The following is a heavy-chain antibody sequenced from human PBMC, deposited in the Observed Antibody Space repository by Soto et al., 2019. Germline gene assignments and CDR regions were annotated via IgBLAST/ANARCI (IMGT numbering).Heavy chain of an antibody. J-gene: IGHJ5*02. V-gene: IGHV7-4-1*01. CDR2: INTNTGNP. CDR1: GYTFTSYA. D-gene: IGHD3-10*01. Sequence: ASVKVSYKASGYTFTSYAMNWVRQAPGQGLEWMGWINTNTGNPTYAQGFTGRFVFSLDTSVSTAYLQIRSLKAEDTAVYYCARGAPVIWFGPKLWFDPLGQGNLVTVSS. CDR3: ARGAPVIWFGPKLWFDP.